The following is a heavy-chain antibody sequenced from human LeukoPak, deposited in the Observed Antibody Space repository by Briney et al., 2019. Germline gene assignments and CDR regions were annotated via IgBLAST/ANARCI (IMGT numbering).Heavy chain of an antibody. D-gene: IGHD6-13*01. CDR2: IYTSGST. J-gene: IGHJ4*02. CDR3: ARDGGVDLYSSNSELDY. Sequence: PLETLSLTCTVSGGSISSGSYYWSWIRQPAGKGLEWIGRIYTSGSTNYNPSLKSRVTISVDTSKNQFSLKLSSVTAADTAVYYCARDGGVDLYSSNSELDYWGQGTLVTVSS. V-gene: IGHV4-61*02. CDR1: GGSISSGSYY.